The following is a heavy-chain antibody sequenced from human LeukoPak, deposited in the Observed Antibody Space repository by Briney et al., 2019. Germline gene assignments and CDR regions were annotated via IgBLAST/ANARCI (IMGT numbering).Heavy chain of an antibody. J-gene: IGHJ3*02. CDR1: GGSISSSSYY. D-gene: IGHD3-9*01. CDR3: ARGLRYFDWLLSADLDAFDI. V-gene: IGHV4-39*07. CDR2: IYYSGST. Sequence: SETLSLTCTVSGGSISSSSYYWGWIRQPPGKGLEWIGSIYYSGSTYYNPSLKSRVTISVDTSKNQFSLKLSSVTAADTAVYYCARGLRYFDWLLSADLDAFDIWGQGTMVTVSS.